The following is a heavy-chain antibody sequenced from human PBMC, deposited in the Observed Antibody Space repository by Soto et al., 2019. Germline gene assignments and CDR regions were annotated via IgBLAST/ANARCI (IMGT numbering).Heavy chain of an antibody. CDR2: IYFNGNT. V-gene: IGHV4-59*01. CDR1: AASFSKYY. Sequence: SETLSLTCTVSAASFSKYYWRWIRQPPGKGLEWIGYIYFNGNTNYNPSLKRRVTISIDTSKKQISLNLTSVTDADTAVYYCASVTFGGVVLAHWGQGTLVTVSS. D-gene: IGHD3-16*01. J-gene: IGHJ4*02. CDR3: ASVTFGGVVLAH.